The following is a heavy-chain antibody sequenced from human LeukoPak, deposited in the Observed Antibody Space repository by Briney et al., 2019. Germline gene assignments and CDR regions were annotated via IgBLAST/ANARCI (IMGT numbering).Heavy chain of an antibody. J-gene: IGHJ6*02. V-gene: IGHV1-69*13. CDR3: ARGEYCSGGSCPYYHYGMDV. D-gene: IGHD2-15*01. CDR1: GGTFSSYA. CDR2: IIPIFGTA. Sequence: SVKVSCKASGGTFSSYAISWVRQAPGQGLEWMGGIIPIFGTANYAQKFQGRVTITADESTSTAYMELSSLRSEDTAVYYCARGEYCSGGSCPYYHYGMDVWGQGTTVTVSS.